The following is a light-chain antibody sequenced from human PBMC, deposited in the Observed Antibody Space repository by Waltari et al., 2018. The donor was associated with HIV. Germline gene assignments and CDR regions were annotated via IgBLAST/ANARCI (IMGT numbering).Light chain of an antibody. CDR1: SSASGGYSY. J-gene: IGLJ1*01. CDR3: CSYTSTTAFDV. Sequence: QSALTQPASVSGSPGPSVTISCPGTSSASGGYSYVSWYPQHPGKAPKLIISEVSNRPSGVSDRFSGSKSGNTASLTISGLQAEDEADYYCCSYTSTTAFDVFGTGTRVSVL. V-gene: IGLV2-14*01. CDR2: EVS.